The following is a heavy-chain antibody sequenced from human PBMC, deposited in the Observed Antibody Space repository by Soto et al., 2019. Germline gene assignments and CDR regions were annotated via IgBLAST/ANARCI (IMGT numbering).Heavy chain of an antibody. Sequence: SETLSLTCTVSGGSISISSYYLGWIRQPPGKGLEWIGSIYYSGSTYYNPSLKSRVTISVDTSKNQFSLKLSSVTAADTAVYYCARHGRGSSGGSCYPYYYYHSGMDVWGQGNTVTVSS. CDR2: IYYSGST. V-gene: IGHV4-39*01. CDR3: ARHGRGSSGGSCYPYYYYHSGMDV. J-gene: IGHJ6*02. D-gene: IGHD2-15*01. CDR1: GGSISISSYY.